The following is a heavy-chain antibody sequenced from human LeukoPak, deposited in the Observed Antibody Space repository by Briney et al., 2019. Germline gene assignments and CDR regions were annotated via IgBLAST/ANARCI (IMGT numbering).Heavy chain of an antibody. CDR1: GFTFSNAW. V-gene: IGHV3-15*01. Sequence: GGSLRLSCAASGFTFSNAWMGWVRQAPGKGLEWVGRIKSKTDGGTTDYAAPVKGRFTISRDDSKNTLYLQMNSLKTEDTAVYYCTTALSLLWFGELFPFDAFDIWGQGTMVTVSS. CDR3: TTALSLLWFGELFPFDAFDI. D-gene: IGHD3-10*01. CDR2: IKSKTDGGTT. J-gene: IGHJ3*02.